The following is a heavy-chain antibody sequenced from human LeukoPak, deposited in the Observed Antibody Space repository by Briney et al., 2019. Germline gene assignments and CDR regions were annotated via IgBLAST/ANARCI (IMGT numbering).Heavy chain of an antibody. D-gene: IGHD6-13*01. CDR1: GGFISSYY. J-gene: IGHJ4*02. CDR2: IYYSGST. Sequence: SETLSLTCTVSGGFISSYYWSWIRQPPGKELEWIGYIYYSGSTNYNPSLKSRVTISVDTSKNQFSLKLSSVTAADTAVYYCARGVRQQLDYWGQGTLVTVSS. V-gene: IGHV4-59*01. CDR3: ARGVRQQLDY.